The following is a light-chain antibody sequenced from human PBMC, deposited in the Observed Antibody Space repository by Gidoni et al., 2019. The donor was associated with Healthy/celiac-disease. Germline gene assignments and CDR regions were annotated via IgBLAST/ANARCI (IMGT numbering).Light chain of an antibody. J-gene: IGKJ5*01. V-gene: IGKV3-11*01. Sequence: ELVLTQSPATLSSSPGERATISCRASQSVSSYLAWYQQKPGQAPRLLIYDASNRATGIPARFSGSGSGTDFTLTISSLEPEDIAVYYCQQRSNWVTFXQXTRLEIK. CDR1: QSVSSY. CDR2: DAS. CDR3: QQRSNWVT.